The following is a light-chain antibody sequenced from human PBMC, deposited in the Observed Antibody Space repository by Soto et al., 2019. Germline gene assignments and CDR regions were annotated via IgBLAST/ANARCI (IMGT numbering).Light chain of an antibody. V-gene: IGKV3-20*01. J-gene: IGKJ1*01. Sequence: EIVLTQSPGTLSLSPGERATLSCRASQSVGNNYLAWYQQKPGQGPRLLIYDASSRATGIPDRFSGSASGTDFTLTISRLEPEDFAVYYCQQDVGSPSTFGQGTKVEI. CDR1: QSVGNNY. CDR2: DAS. CDR3: QQDVGSPST.